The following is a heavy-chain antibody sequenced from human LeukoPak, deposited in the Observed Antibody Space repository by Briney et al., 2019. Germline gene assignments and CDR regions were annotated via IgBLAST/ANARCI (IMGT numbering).Heavy chain of an antibody. Sequence: GGSLRLSCAASGFTFSSYGMHWVHQAPGKGLEWVAVISYDGSNKYYADSVKGRFTISRDNSKNTLYLQMNSLRAEDTAVYYCAKDIARGLLWFGELNYFDYWGQETLVTVSS. CDR1: GFTFSSYG. D-gene: IGHD3-10*01. CDR2: ISYDGSNK. CDR3: AKDIARGLLWFGELNYFDY. J-gene: IGHJ4*02. V-gene: IGHV3-30*18.